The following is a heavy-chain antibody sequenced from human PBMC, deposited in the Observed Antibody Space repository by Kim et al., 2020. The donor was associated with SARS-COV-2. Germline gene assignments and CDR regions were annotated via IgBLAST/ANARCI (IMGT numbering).Heavy chain of an antibody. D-gene: IGHD2-2*01. CDR3: AKRPPYSTTWYQFDC. V-gene: IGHV3-23*02. J-gene: IGHJ4*02. Sequence: VKGRFTITQDTSKNPLYMQQNSLRAEDTYVYYCAKRPPYSTTWYQFDCWGQGTLVTVSS.